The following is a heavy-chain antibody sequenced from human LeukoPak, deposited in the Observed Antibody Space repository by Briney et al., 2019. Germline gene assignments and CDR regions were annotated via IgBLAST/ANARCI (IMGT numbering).Heavy chain of an antibody. CDR1: GYTFTSYG. J-gene: IGHJ4*02. Sequence: ASVKVSCNASGYTFTSYGLSRVRKAPGQGLEWMGWISVYNGNTEYAQKVQGRVTMTTDTSTSTAYMELRGLRSGDTAVYYCARGRDYYGSGPLEYWGQGTLVTISS. CDR3: ARGRDYYGSGPLEY. D-gene: IGHD3-10*01. CDR2: ISVYNGNT. V-gene: IGHV1-18*01.